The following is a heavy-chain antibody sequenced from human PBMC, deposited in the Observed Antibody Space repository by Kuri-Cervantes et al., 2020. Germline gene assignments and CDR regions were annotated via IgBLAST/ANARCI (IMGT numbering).Heavy chain of an antibody. Sequence: GESLKISCAASGFTFSNYYMNWIRQAPGKGLEWVSAISGSGGSTYYADSVKGRFTISRDNSKNTLYLQMNSLRAEDTAVYYCANADIAVAGTPYDYWGQGTLVTVSS. J-gene: IGHJ4*02. CDR1: GFTFSNYY. V-gene: IGHV3-23*01. D-gene: IGHD6-19*01. CDR3: ANADIAVAGTPYDY. CDR2: ISGSGGST.